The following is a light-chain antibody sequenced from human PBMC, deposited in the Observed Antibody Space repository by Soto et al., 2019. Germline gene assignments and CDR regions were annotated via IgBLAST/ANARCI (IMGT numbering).Light chain of an antibody. CDR3: AAWDDSLNGYV. V-gene: IGLV1-44*01. Sequence: QSVLTQPPSASGTPGQRVTISCSGSSSNIGSNTVNWYQQLPGTAPKLLIYSINHRPSWVPDRFSGSKSGTSASLAISGLQSEDEADYYCAAWDDSLNGYVFGTGTKLTVL. CDR2: SIN. J-gene: IGLJ1*01. CDR1: SSNIGSNT.